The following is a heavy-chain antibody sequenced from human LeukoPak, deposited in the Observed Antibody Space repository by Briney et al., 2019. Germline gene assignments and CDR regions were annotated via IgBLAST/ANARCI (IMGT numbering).Heavy chain of an antibody. V-gene: IGHV3-23*01. J-gene: IGHJ6*02. D-gene: IGHD2-2*01. Sequence: GGSLRLSCAASGFTFSSYAMSWVRQAPGKGLEWVSAISGSGGSTYYADSVKGRFTISRDNSKNTLYLQMNSLRAEDTAVYYCAKDQVVPAAPFLYYYYGMDVWGQGTTVTVSS. CDR3: AKDQVVPAAPFLYYYYGMDV. CDR2: ISGSGGST. CDR1: GFTFSSYA.